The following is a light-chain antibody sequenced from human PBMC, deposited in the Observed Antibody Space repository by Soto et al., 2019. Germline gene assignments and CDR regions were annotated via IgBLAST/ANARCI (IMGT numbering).Light chain of an antibody. V-gene: IGKV1-33*01. CDR2: DAS. CDR3: QQYDNLPTA. CDR1: QDISNY. Sequence: DIQMTQSPSSLSASVGDRVSITCQASQDISNYLNWYQQKPGKAPKLLIYDASNLETGVPSRFSGSGSGTGFTFTISSLQPEDIATYYCQQYDNLPTAFGQGTRLEIK. J-gene: IGKJ5*01.